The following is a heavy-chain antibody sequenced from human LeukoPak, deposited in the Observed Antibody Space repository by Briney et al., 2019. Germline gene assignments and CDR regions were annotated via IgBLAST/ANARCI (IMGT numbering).Heavy chain of an antibody. Sequence: SETLSLTCTVPGGSISSYYWSWIRQPPGKGLEWIGSIYYSGSTYYNPSLKSRVTISVDTSKNQFSLKLSSVTAADTAVYYCARLGPYDSSGYLPDYWGQGTLVTVSS. CDR2: IYYSGST. CDR1: GGSISSYY. D-gene: IGHD3-22*01. J-gene: IGHJ4*02. CDR3: ARLGPYDSSGYLPDY. V-gene: IGHV4-39*01.